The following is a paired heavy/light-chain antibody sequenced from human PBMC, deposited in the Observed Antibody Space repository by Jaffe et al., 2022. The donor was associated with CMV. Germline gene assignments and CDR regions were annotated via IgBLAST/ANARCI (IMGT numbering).Heavy chain of an antibody. V-gene: IGHV4-39*01. D-gene: IGHD2-15*01. Sequence: QLQLQESGPGLVKPSETLSLTCTVSGGSISSSTSYWEWIRQSPGKGLEWIGSIYSSGSAYHNPSLKSRVTTSVDTSKNQFSLKLSSVTAADTAVYYCARRDCSGGSCYFGWFDPWGQGTLVTVSS. J-gene: IGHJ5*02. CDR2: IYSSGSA. CDR3: ARRDCSGGSCYFGWFDP. CDR1: GGSISSSTSY.
Light chain of an antibody. J-gene: IGLJ1*01. CDR1: SSNIGSNT. Sequence: QSVLTQPPSASGTPGQRITISCSGSSSNIGSNTVNWYQQLPGTAPKLLIYTNNQRPSGVPDRFSGSKSGTSASLAISGLQSEDEADYYCEAWDDSLNGRYVFGTGTKVTVL. CDR2: TNN. CDR3: EAWDDSLNGRYV. V-gene: IGLV1-44*01.